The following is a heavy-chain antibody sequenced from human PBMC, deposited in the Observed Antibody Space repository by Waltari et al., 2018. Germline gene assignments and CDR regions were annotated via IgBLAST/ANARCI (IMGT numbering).Heavy chain of an antibody. Sequence: QITLKESGPTLVKPTQTLTLTCTFSGFSLSTSGVGVGWIRQPPGKALEWLALIYWNDDKRHSPSLKSRLTITKDTSKNQVVLTMTNMDPVDTATYYCAHRRPTFNYDFWSDPFDPWGQGTLVTVSS. CDR1: GFSLSTSGVG. CDR3: AHRRPTFNYDFWSDPFDP. J-gene: IGHJ5*02. V-gene: IGHV2-5*01. CDR2: IYWNDDK. D-gene: IGHD3-3*01.